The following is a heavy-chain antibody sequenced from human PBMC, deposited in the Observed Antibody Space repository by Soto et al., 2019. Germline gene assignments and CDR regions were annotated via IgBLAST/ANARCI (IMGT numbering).Heavy chain of an antibody. D-gene: IGHD3-10*01. CDR1: GGTFSSYA. V-gene: IGHV1-69*10. CDR3: ARGKSYYGSGKGIYDYYSLDV. J-gene: IGHJ6*02. CDR2: VIPVFGLA. Sequence: ASVKVSCKSSGGTFSSYAISWVRQAPGQGLEWMGGVIPVFGLATYAQKAQGRVTITADKSTNTAYMEVSSLRSEDTAVYYCARGKSYYGSGKGIYDYYSLDVWGQGTTVTVSS.